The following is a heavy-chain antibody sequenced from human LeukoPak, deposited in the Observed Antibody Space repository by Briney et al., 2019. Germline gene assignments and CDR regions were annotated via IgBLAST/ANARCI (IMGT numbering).Heavy chain of an antibody. CDR3: ARDQNTGMVRGVIVAFDI. D-gene: IGHD3-10*01. CDR1: GYTFTSDG. Sequence: GASVKVSCKASGYTFTSDGISWVRQAPGQGLEWMGWISAYNGNTNYAQKLQGRVTMTTDTSTSTAYMELRSLRSDDTAVYYCARDQNTGMVRGVIVAFDIWGQGTMVTVSS. J-gene: IGHJ3*02. CDR2: ISAYNGNT. V-gene: IGHV1-18*01.